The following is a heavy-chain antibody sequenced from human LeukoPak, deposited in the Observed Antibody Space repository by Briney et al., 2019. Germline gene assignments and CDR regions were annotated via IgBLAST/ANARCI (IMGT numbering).Heavy chain of an antibody. D-gene: IGHD6-13*01. Sequence: SVKVSCKASGGTFSNHAISWVRQAPGQGLEWMGVIIPISGTANYAQKFQGRVTITADASTSTVYMELSSLTSDDAAVYYCARWAGDSSAWYPALFDYWGQGTLVTVSS. CDR1: GGTFSNHA. CDR2: IIPISGTA. J-gene: IGHJ4*02. CDR3: ARWAGDSSAWYPALFDY. V-gene: IGHV1-69*13.